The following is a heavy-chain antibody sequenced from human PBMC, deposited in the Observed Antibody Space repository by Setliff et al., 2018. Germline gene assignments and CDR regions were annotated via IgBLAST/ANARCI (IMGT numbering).Heavy chain of an antibody. CDR1: GFTFSNYE. CDR3: TRDWGEAGSTNAFDI. V-gene: IGHV3-48*03. D-gene: IGHD1-26*01. J-gene: IGHJ3*02. CDR2: ISNGGGAG. Sequence: GSLRLSCVASGFTFSNYEFNWVRQAPGKGLEWISYISNGGGAGKYADSVKGRFTISRDNAKNTLYLQMNRLRAEDTAVYYCTRDWGEAGSTNAFDIWGQGTVVTVSS.